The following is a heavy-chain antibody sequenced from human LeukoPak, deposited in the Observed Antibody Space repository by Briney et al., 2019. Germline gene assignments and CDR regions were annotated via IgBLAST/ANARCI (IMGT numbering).Heavy chain of an antibody. J-gene: IGHJ6*03. V-gene: IGHV4-4*07. CDR3: ARDVTGTTYYYYYMDV. CDR2: IYTSGST. CDR1: GGSISSYY. Sequence: PSETLSLTCTVSGGSISSYYWSWIRQPAGKGLEWIGRIYTSGSTNYNPSLKSRVTMSVDTSKNQFSLKLSSVTAADTAVYYCARDVTGTTYYYYYMDVWGKGTTVTVSS. D-gene: IGHD1/OR15-1a*01.